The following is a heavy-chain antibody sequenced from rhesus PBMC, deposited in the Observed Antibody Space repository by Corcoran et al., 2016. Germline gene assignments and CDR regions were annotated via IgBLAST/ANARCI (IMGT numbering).Heavy chain of an antibody. D-gene: IGHD5-36*02. CDR3: ARRLATVTLSYFDY. V-gene: IGHV4S7*01. CDR1: GGSISSSNW. J-gene: IGHJ4*01. CDR2: IYGGSGST. Sequence: QVQLQESGPGLVKPSETLSLTCAVSGGSISSSNWWSWIRQSPGQGLGWIGYIYGGSGSTSYNPSLKSRVTISTDTSKNQFSLKLSSVTAADTAVYYCARRLATVTLSYFDYWGQGVLVTVSS.